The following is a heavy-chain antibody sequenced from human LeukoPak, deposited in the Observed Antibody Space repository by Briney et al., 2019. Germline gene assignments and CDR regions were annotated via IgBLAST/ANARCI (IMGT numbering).Heavy chain of an antibody. V-gene: IGHV3-7*03. CDR2: IKQDGSEK. Sequence: GGSLRLSCAASGFTFSSYWMSWVRQAPGKGLEWVANIKQDGSEKYYVDSVKGRFTISRDNAKNSLYLQMNSLRAEDTAVYYCARGGEYCSGGSCYSTYDYWGQGTLVTVSS. CDR1: GFTFSSYW. D-gene: IGHD2-15*01. J-gene: IGHJ4*02. CDR3: ARGGEYCSGGSCYSTYDY.